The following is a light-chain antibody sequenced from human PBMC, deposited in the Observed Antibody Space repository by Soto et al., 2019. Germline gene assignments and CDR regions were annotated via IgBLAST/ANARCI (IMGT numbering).Light chain of an antibody. CDR2: DAS. CDR1: QSVSSY. V-gene: IGKV3-11*01. CDR3: QQRSHWWT. Sequence: EIVLTQSPATLSLSPGERATLSCRASQSVSSYLAWYQQKPGQAPRLLIYDASNRATGIPARFSGSGSGTDFTLTISSLEPADFAVYYCQQRSHWWTFGQGKKVDIK. J-gene: IGKJ1*01.